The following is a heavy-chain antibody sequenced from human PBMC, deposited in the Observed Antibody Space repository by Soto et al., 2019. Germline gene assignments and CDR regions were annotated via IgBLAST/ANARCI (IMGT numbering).Heavy chain of an antibody. Sequence: EVQLVESGGGLVQPGGSLKLSFAASGFTFSGSAMHWVRQASGKGLEWVGRVRNKGNSYETVFAASVKGRFTISRDDSKNTVYLQMNSLTTEDTAVYYCTRLAAAGGIDYWGQGTLVTVSS. CDR2: VRNKGNSYET. J-gene: IGHJ4*02. D-gene: IGHD6-13*01. CDR1: GFTFSGSA. CDR3: TRLAAAGGIDY. V-gene: IGHV3-73*01.